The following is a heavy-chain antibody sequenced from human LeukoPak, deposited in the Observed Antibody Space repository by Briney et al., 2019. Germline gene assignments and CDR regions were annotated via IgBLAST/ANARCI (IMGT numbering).Heavy chain of an antibody. D-gene: IGHD3-3*01. CDR2: INHSGST. J-gene: IGHJ6*02. Sequence: PSETLSLTCAVYGGSFSGYYWSWIRQPPGKGLEWIGEINHSGSTNYNPSLKSRVTISVDTSKNQFSLKLSSVAAADTAVYYCARALDFWSGYYPPDYYYYGMDVWGQGTTVTVSS. V-gene: IGHV4-34*01. CDR3: ARALDFWSGYYPPDYYYYGMDV. CDR1: GGSFSGYY.